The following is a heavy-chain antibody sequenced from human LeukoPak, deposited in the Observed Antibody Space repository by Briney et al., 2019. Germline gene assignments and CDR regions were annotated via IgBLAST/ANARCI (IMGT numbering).Heavy chain of an antibody. D-gene: IGHD5-18*01. CDR2: ISDDGKNK. CDR3: AKDLGYSYGSFDY. J-gene: IGHJ4*02. V-gene: IGHV3-30*18. Sequence: PGRSLRLSCAASGFTFGTYGMYWVRQTPGKGLEWMAVISDDGKNKDYADSVKGRFTISRDNSKNTLYLQMNSLRAEDTAVYYCAKDLGYSYGSFDYWGQGTLVTVSS. CDR1: GFTFGTYG.